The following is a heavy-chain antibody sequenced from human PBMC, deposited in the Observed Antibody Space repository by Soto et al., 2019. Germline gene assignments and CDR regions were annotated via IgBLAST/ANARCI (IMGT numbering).Heavy chain of an antibody. CDR1: GFTFSSYA. CDR3: AKQSRSSSWPLGY. CDR2: ISGSGGST. J-gene: IGHJ4*02. Sequence: PGGSLRLACAASGFTFSSYAMSWVRQAPGKGLEWVSAISGSGGSTYYADSVKGRFTISRDNSKNTLYLQMNSLRAEDTAVYYCAKQSRSSSWPLGYWGQGTLVTVSS. V-gene: IGHV3-23*01. D-gene: IGHD6-13*01.